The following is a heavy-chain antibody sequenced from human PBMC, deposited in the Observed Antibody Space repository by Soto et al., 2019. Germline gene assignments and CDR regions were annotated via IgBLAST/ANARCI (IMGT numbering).Heavy chain of an antibody. CDR3: ARFSGGSYNTYYFYYGMDV. CDR2: ISAYNGNT. V-gene: IGHV1-18*04. CDR1: GYTFTSYG. Sequence: QVQLVQSGAEVKKPGASVKVSCKASGYTFTSYGISWVRQAPGQGLDWMGWISAYNGNTKYAQDLQGRVTMTTDTPPSTAYMERRSLRSDDTAMYYCARFSGGSYNTYYFYYGMDVWGQGTTVTVSS. D-gene: IGHD2-15*01. J-gene: IGHJ6*02.